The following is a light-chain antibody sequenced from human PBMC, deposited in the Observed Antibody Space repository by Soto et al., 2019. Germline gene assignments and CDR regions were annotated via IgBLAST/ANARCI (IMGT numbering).Light chain of an antibody. CDR3: QHYDNLPPLT. Sequence: EIMMTQSPVTLSVSPGERATLSCRASQSVSSNLAWYQQKPGQAPRLLIYGASTRATGIPARFSGSGSGTDFTLTISRLEPEDSAVYYCQHYDNLPPLTFGGGTKVDIK. J-gene: IGKJ4*01. CDR2: GAS. V-gene: IGKV3-15*01. CDR1: QSVSSN.